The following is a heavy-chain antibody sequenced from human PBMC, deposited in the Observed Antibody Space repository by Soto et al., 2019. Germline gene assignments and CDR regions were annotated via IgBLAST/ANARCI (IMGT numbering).Heavy chain of an antibody. CDR1: GGSISSYY. Sequence: TLSLTCTVSGGSISSYYWSWIRQPPGKGPEWIGYIYYSGSTNYNPSLKSRVTISVDTSKNQFSLKLSSVTAADTAVYYCARLRGYCSSTSCHNWFDPWGQGTLVTVSS. V-gene: IGHV4-59*01. J-gene: IGHJ5*02. D-gene: IGHD2-2*01. CDR3: ARLRGYCSSTSCHNWFDP. CDR2: IYYSGST.